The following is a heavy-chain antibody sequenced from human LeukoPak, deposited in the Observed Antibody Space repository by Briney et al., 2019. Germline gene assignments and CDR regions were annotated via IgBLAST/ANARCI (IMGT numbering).Heavy chain of an antibody. V-gene: IGHV4-59*01. D-gene: IGHD4/OR15-4a*01. CDR2: IYYSGST. CDR3: ASGAAFDY. J-gene: IGHJ4*02. Sequence: SETLSLTCTVSGGPISSYYWSWNRQPPGKGLEWIGYIYYSGSTNYDPSLKSRVTISVDTSKNQFSLNLNSVIAADTAVYYCASGAAFDYRGQGTLVTVSS. CDR1: GGPISSYY.